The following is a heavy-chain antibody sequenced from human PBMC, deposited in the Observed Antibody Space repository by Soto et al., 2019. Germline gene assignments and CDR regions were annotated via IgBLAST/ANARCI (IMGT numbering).Heavy chain of an antibody. CDR3: AHIDPEIVTVGGHGGFDY. V-gene: IGHV2-5*02. CDR2: IYWDDDK. D-gene: IGHD5-12*01. CDR1: GFSLTSGVG. J-gene: IGHJ4*02. Sequence: QITLKESGPTLVRPPQTLTLTCTFSGFSLTSGVGVGWIRQPPGKALEWRAHIYWDDDKRYSPSLKNRLTITKNTSKNQVVLTMTNVGPVDTATYFCAHIDPEIVTVGGHGGFDYWGQGTLVTVSS.